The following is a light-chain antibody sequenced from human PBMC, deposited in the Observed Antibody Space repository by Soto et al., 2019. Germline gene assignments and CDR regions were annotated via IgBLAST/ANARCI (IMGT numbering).Light chain of an antibody. J-gene: IGLJ3*02. Sequence: QSALTQPASVSGSPGQSITISCTGTSSDVGAYTLVSWYQQYPGKAPRLIIYEVSKRPSGIPNRFSASKSDNTASLTISGLQAEDEADYYCSSYTSSSTLVFGGGTKLTVL. CDR3: SSYTSSSTLV. CDR1: SSDVGAYTL. CDR2: EVS. V-gene: IGLV2-14*02.